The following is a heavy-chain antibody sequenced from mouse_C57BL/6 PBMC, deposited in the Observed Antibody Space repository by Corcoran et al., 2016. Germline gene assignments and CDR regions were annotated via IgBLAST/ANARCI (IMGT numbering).Heavy chain of an antibody. Sequence: EVQLQQSGPELVKPGASVKISCKASGYTFTDYYMNWVKQSHGKSLEWIGDINPNNGGTSYNQKFKGKATLTVDKSSSTAYMELRSLTSEDSAVYYCVYYSEGYFDVWGTGTTVTVSS. CDR1: GYTFTDYY. D-gene: IGHD2-1*01. V-gene: IGHV1-26*01. CDR2: INPNNGGT. J-gene: IGHJ1*03. CDR3: VYYSEGYFDV.